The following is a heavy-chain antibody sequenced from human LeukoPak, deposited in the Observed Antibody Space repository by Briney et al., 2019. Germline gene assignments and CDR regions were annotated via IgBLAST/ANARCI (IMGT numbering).Heavy chain of an antibody. CDR2: LSGSGTAT. D-gene: IGHD2-21*01. CDR3: AKHLGSHSFLFYYMDV. CDR1: EFTFSRYA. V-gene: IGHV3-23*01. Sequence: PGGSLRLSCEASEFTFSRYAMSWIRQAPGTGLEWVSTLSGSGTATYYADSVKGRFTTSRDNSKDTLYLQMDNLRADDTAVYYCAKHLGSHSFLFYYMDVWSKGTSVIVSS. J-gene: IGHJ6*03.